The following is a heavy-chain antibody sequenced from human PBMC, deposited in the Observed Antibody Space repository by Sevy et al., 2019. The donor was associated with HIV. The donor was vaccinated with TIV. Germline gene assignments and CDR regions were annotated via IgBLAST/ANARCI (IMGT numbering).Heavy chain of an antibody. V-gene: IGHV3-48*02. CDR3: ARTSYYYYGMDV. CDR1: GFTFSSYS. J-gene: IGHJ6*02. D-gene: IGHD2-2*01. Sequence: GGSLRLSCAASGFTFSSYSMNWVRQAPGKGLEWVSYISSSSSTIDYADSVKGRFTISRDNAKNSLYLQMNSLRDEDTAVYYCARTSYYYYGMDVWGQGTTVTVSS. CDR2: ISSSSSTI.